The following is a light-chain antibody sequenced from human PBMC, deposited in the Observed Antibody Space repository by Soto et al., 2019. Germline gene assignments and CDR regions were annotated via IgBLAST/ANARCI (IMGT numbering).Light chain of an antibody. J-gene: IGKJ1*01. V-gene: IGKV3-15*01. CDR1: QSISDT. Sequence: EIVMTQSPATLSVSPWVRATPSCRASQSISDTLAWYQQKPGQAPRLLIHGASTRAPGFPARFSGSGSGTDFTLTISSLQSEDFAVYYCQQYDNWPWTFGQGTKVDIK. CDR3: QQYDNWPWT. CDR2: GAS.